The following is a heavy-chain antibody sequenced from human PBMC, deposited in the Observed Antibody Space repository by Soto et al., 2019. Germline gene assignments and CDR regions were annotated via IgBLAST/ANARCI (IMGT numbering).Heavy chain of an antibody. D-gene: IGHD3-22*01. Sequence: GESLKISCNASGCSFTIYCIGLVLQMPGKGLEWMGIIYPGDSDTIYSPSLQGQVTISADKSINTAYLQWSSLKASDTAMYYCARRDYYDSTGYNRGFDVWGQGTTVTVSS. V-gene: IGHV5-51*01. CDR2: IYPGDSDT. CDR3: ARRDYYDSTGYNRGFDV. CDR1: GCSFTIYC. J-gene: IGHJ6*02.